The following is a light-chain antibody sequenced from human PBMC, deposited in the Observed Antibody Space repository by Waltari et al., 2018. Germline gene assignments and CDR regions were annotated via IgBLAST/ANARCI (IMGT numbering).Light chain of an antibody. J-gene: IGLJ3*02. Sequence: QSALTQPRSVSGSPGQSVTIPCTGTSSDVGGYNYGPWFQQHPGKAPKLMIHDVSKRPSGVPDRFSGSKSGNTASLTISGLQADDETDYYCCSYAGRYTWVFGGGTKLTVL. CDR2: DVS. CDR3: CSYAGRYTWV. V-gene: IGLV2-11*01. CDR1: SSDVGGYNY.